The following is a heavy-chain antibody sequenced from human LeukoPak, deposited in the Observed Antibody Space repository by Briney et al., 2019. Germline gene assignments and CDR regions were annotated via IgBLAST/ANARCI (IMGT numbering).Heavy chain of an antibody. J-gene: IGHJ5*02. D-gene: IGHD3-22*01. CDR3: ARGRYYDSSGYFNNWFDP. Sequence: ASVKVSCKASGYTFTGYYMHWVRQAPGQGLEWMGWINPNSGGTNYAQKFQGRVTMTRDTSISTAYMELSRLRSDDTAVYYCARGRYYDSSGYFNNWFDPWGQGTLVTVPS. CDR1: GYTFTGYY. CDR2: INPNSGGT. V-gene: IGHV1-2*02.